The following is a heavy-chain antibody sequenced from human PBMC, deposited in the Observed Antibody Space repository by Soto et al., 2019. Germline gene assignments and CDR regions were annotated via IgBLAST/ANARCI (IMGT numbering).Heavy chain of an antibody. CDR1: GSDITTYY. CDR3: ARFPIDHNWFDP. J-gene: IGHJ5*02. V-gene: IGHV4-59*01. D-gene: IGHD3-9*01. CDR2: IYDTGST. Sequence: PSETLSLTCTVSGSDITTYYWSWLRQSPGKGLEWIGHIYDTGSTTYNPSLKSRVTISVDTSNKQFSLRLTSVTAADPAVYYCARFPIDHNWFDPWGQGTLVTVSS.